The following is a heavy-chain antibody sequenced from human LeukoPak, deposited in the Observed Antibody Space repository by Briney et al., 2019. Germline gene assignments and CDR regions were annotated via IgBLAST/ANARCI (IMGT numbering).Heavy chain of an antibody. D-gene: IGHD6-13*01. CDR3: ARGRIAAAGAFDY. J-gene: IGHJ4*02. CDR2: INHSGST. CDR1: GGSFSGYY. V-gene: IGHV4-34*01. Sequence: SETLSLTCAVYGGSFSGYYWSWIRQPPEKGLEWIGEINHSGSTNYNPSLKSRVTISVDTSKNQFSLKLSSVTAADTAVYYCARGRIAAAGAFDYWGQGTLVTVSS.